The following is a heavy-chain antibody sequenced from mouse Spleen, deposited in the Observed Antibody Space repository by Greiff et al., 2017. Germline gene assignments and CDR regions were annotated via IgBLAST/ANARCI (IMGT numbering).Heavy chain of an antibody. J-gene: IGHJ2*01. CDR3: ARSGGYYGSSYDYFDY. CDR1: GYAFSSYW. Sequence: VQLQQSGAELVKPGASVKISCKASGYAFSSYWMNWVKQRPGKGLEWIGQIYPGDGDTNYNGKFKGKATLTADKSSSTAYMQLSSLTSEDSAVYFCARSGGYYGSSYDYFDYWGQGTTLTVSS. D-gene: IGHD1-1*01. CDR2: IYPGDGDT. V-gene: IGHV1-80*01.